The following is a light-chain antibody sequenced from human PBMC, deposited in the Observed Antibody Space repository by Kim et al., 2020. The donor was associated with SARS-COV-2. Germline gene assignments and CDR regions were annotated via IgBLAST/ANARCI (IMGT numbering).Light chain of an antibody. V-gene: IGLV3-19*01. CDR1: SLRSYY. CDR3: NSRDSSGNHWV. Sequence: ALGQTVGITCQGDSLRSYYASWYQQKPGQAPVLVIYGKNNRPSGIPDRFSGSSSGNTASLTITGAQAEDEADYYCNSRDSSGNHWVFGGGTKLTVL. CDR2: GKN. J-gene: IGLJ3*02.